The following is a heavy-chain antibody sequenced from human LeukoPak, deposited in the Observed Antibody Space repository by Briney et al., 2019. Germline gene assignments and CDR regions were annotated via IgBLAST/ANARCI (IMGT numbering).Heavy chain of an antibody. CDR1: GGSVSSGSYY. V-gene: IGHV4-61*01. CDR2: IYYSGST. D-gene: IGHD3-9*01. Sequence: PSETLSLTCTVSGGSVSSGSYYWSWIRQPPGKGLEWIGYIYYSGSTNYNPSLKSRVTISVDTSKNQFSLKLSSVTAADTAVYYCARGPYYDILTGYSADAFDIWGQGTMLTVSS. J-gene: IGHJ3*02. CDR3: ARGPYYDILTGYSADAFDI.